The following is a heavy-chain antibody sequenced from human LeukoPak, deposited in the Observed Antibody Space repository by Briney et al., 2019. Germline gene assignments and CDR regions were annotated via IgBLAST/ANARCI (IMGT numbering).Heavy chain of an antibody. Sequence: GASVKVSCKVSGYTLTELSMHWVRQAPGKGLEWMGGFDPEDGETIYAQKFQGRVTTTEDTSTDTAYMELSSLRSEDTAVYYCASRSLMVRGVIITAWYFDYWGQGTLVTVSS. CDR1: GYTLTELS. CDR2: FDPEDGET. J-gene: IGHJ4*02. D-gene: IGHD3-10*01. V-gene: IGHV1-24*01. CDR3: ASRSLMVRGVIITAWYFDY.